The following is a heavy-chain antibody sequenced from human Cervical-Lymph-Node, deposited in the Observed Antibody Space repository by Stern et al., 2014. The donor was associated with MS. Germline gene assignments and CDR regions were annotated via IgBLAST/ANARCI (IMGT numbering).Heavy chain of an antibody. CDR2: ITPLFGTA. Sequence: VQLVESGAEVKKPGSSVKVSCKASGDSFNNFDIGWVRPAPGHGPEWLGGITPLFGTANYAQRLQDRVTFTADESTSTTYMELSRLTSEDTAIYYCARHQGGVSAFWGQGTLVTVSS. V-gene: IGHV1-69*01. CDR3: ARHQGGVSAF. D-gene: IGHD2-8*01. J-gene: IGHJ4*02. CDR1: GDSFNNFD.